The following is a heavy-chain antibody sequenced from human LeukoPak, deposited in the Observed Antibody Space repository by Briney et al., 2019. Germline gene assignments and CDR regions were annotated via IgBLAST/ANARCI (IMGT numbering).Heavy chain of an antibody. CDR1: GFTFTTYG. Sequence: PGGSLRLSCTASGFTFTTYGMHWVRQAPGKGLEWVALIWPDGTDKYYADSVKGRFTISRDKFKNTVYLEVNSVRAEDMAVYYCVKGGGYYSLFGDYWGQGTLVTVSS. D-gene: IGHD2-21*01. J-gene: IGHJ4*02. CDR2: IWPDGTDK. V-gene: IGHV3-33*03. CDR3: VKGGGYYSLFGDY.